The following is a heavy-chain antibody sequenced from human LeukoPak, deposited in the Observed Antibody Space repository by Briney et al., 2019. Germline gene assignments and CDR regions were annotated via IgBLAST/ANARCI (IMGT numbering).Heavy chain of an antibody. J-gene: IGHJ3*02. D-gene: IGHD4-17*01. V-gene: IGHV3-74*01. CDR1: RFTFSGFW. CDR3: ARDQYGAFDI. Sequence: GGSLRLSCAASRFTFSGFWMHWVRQAPGKGLVWVSRINGDGSSRSHADSVKGRFTISRDNAKNTLYLQMNSLRAEDTAVYYCARDQYGAFDIWGQGTVVAVSA. CDR2: INGDGSSR.